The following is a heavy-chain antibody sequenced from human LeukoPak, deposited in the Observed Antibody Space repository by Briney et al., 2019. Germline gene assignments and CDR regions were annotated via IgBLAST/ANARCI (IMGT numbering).Heavy chain of an antibody. CDR2: IYHSGST. V-gene: IGHV4-59*01. J-gene: IGHJ2*01. CDR3: ARNQHSYDSSGPGYWYFDL. D-gene: IGHD3-22*01. Sequence: SETLSLTCTVSDGSISSYHWSWIRQPPGKGLEWIGYIYHSGSTNYNPYLKSRVTISVDTSKNEFSLKLSSVTAADTAMYYCARNQHSYDSSGPGYWYFDLWGRGTLVTVSS. CDR1: DGSISSYH.